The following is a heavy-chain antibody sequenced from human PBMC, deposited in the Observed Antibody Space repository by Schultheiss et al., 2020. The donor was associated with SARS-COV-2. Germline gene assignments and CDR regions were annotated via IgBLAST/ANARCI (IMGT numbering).Heavy chain of an antibody. CDR3: AKVWTTGIYYFDAFDI. V-gene: IGHV3-30*18. CDR2: ISYDGSNK. CDR1: GFTFSSYG. J-gene: IGHJ3*02. Sequence: GGSLRLSCAASGFTFSSYGMHWVRQAPGKGLEWVAVISYDGSNKYYADSVKGRFTISRDNSKNTLYLQMNSLRAEDTAVYYCAKVWTTGIYYFDAFDIWGQGTMVTVSS. D-gene: IGHD1-26*01.